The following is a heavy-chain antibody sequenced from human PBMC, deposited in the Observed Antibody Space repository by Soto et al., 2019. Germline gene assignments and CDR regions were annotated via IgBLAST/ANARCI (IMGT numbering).Heavy chain of an antibody. Sequence: GGSLRLSCTASGFTFSSFWMTWARQAPGRGLEWVANIKQDGSEKYYVDSVKGRFTISRDNAKNALYLQMNSLRADDTAVYYCVRDYGRSYFDYWGQGTLVTVSS. CDR2: IKQDGSEK. V-gene: IGHV3-7*03. CDR3: VRDYGRSYFDY. D-gene: IGHD3-16*01. CDR1: GFTFSSFW. J-gene: IGHJ4*02.